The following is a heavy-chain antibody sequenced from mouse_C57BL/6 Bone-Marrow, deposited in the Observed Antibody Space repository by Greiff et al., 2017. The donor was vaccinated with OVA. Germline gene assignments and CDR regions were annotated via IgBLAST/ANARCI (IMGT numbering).Heavy chain of an antibody. J-gene: IGHJ2*01. Sequence: QVQLQQSGPELVKPGASVKISCKASGYAFSSSWMNWVKQRPGKGLEWIGRIYPGDGDTNYNGKFKGKATLTADKSSSTAYMQLSSLTSEDSAVYFCARWETGTNYFDYRGQGTTLTVSS. CDR3: ARWETGTNYFDY. D-gene: IGHD4-1*01. CDR2: IYPGDGDT. CDR1: GYAFSSSW. V-gene: IGHV1-82*01.